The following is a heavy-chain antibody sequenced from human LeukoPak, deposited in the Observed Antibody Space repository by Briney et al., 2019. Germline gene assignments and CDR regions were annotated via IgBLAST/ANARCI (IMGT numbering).Heavy chain of an antibody. V-gene: IGHV3-30-3*01. J-gene: IGHJ4*02. CDR3: AREGYYGSGSPPSLYFDY. D-gene: IGHD3-10*01. Sequence: GGSLGVSCAVSGFTFRNYVIHWVRQAPGKGLEWVAVTSSDLNVKLYADSVKGRFTISRDNSRSTLYLQMNSLRPEDTAIYYCAREGYYGSGSPPSLYFDYWGQGTLVTVSS. CDR2: TSSDLNVK. CDR1: GFTFRNYV.